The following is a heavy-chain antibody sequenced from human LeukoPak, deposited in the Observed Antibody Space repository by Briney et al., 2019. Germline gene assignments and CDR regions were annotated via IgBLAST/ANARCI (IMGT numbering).Heavy chain of an antibody. CDR3: ARTIYYYDSSGTYTGAFDI. Sequence: GGSLRLSCAASGFTFSSYAMSWVRQAPGKGLEWVSAISGSGGSTYYADSVKGRFTISRDNAKNSLYLQMNSLRAEDTALYYCARTIYYYDSSGTYTGAFDIWGQGTMVTVSS. CDR1: GFTFSSYA. J-gene: IGHJ3*02. D-gene: IGHD3-22*01. CDR2: ISGSGGST. V-gene: IGHV3-23*01.